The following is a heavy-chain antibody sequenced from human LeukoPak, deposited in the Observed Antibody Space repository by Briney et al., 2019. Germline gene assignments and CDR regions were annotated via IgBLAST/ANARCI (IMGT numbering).Heavy chain of an antibody. CDR2: IYVTGT. J-gene: IGHJ6*03. V-gene: IGHV4-59*08. CDR3: ARHIGGGIEDMDV. CDR1: GGSIGTYY. D-gene: IGHD3-16*02. Sequence: TSETLSLTCTVSGGSIGTYYWSWIRQSPGKGLEWIGYIYVTGTRYNPYLQSRVTISVGRSRNQFFLKMNSVTAADTAVYYCARHIGGGIEDMDVWGKGTKVIVSS.